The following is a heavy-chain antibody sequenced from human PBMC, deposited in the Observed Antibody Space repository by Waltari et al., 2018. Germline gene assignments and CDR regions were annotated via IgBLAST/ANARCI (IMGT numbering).Heavy chain of an antibody. J-gene: IGHJ5*02. CDR3: ARDRGRGLCLDT. V-gene: IGHV4-4*02. CDR2: VQRSGKT. CDR1: GESISTTDL. D-gene: IGHD2-15*01. Sequence: QLQLQELGPGLVRPSGTLSLTCAVSGESISTTDLWNWVRQSPQRGLEWIGQVQRSGKTNYNPSFVSRVTVSLDTSNNQFSLKMTSATATDTAIYYCARDRGRGLCLDTWGPGTLVTVSP.